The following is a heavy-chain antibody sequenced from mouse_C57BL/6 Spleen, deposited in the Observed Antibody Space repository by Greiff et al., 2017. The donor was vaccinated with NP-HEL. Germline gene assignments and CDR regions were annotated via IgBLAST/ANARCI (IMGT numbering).Heavy chain of an antibody. Sequence: VQLQQSGAELAKPGASVKLSCTASGYNINGYWMHWVKQRPGQGLEWIGYIDPSSGYTKYNQKFKDKATLTADKSSSTAYMQLSSLTYEDSAVYYCAREDGLRRRYFDYWGQGTTLTVSS. V-gene: IGHV1-7*01. CDR1: GYNINGYW. D-gene: IGHD2-4*01. CDR2: IDPSSGYT. CDR3: AREDGLRRRYFDY. J-gene: IGHJ2*01.